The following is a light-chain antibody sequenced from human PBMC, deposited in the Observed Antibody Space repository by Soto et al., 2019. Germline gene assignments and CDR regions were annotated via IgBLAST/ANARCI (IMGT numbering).Light chain of an antibody. CDR2: DAS. J-gene: IGKJ1*01. Sequence: DIQMTQSPSTLSASVGDRVTITCRASQRISGGLAWYQQKPGKAPKVLIYDASSLESGVPSRFSGSGSGTEFTLTITSLQPDDFATYYCQQYNNYWTFGQGTKVDIK. CDR3: QQYNNYWT. V-gene: IGKV1-5*01. CDR1: QRISGG.